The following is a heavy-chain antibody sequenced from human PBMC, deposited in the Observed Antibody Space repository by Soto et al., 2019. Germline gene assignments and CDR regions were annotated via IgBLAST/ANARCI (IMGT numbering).Heavy chain of an antibody. CDR2: ISYDGSNK. D-gene: IGHD5-18*01. CDR3: ARDPLWGTAMVLWYFDL. CDR1: GFTFNNYA. V-gene: IGHV3-30-3*01. Sequence: QVQLVESGGGVVQPGRSLRLSCAASGFTFNNYAMHWVRQAPGKGLEWVALISYDGSNKYYADSVKGRFTISRDNSKNXXYLQMNSLGAEDTAVYYCARDPLWGTAMVLWYFDLWGRGTLVTVSS. J-gene: IGHJ2*01.